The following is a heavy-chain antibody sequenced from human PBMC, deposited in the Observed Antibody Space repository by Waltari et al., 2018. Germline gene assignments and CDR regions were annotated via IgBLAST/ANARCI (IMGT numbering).Heavy chain of an antibody. D-gene: IGHD6-6*01. CDR3: ARDALYSSSSI. CDR2: IYYSGST. CDR1: GGSISRYY. Sequence: QVQLQESGPGLVKPSETLSLTCPVSGGSISRYYWSWIRQPPGKGLEWIGYIYYSGSTNYNPSLKSRVTISVDTSKNQFSLKLSSVTAADTAVYYCARDALYSSSSIWGQGTLVTVSS. J-gene: IGHJ4*02. V-gene: IGHV4-59*01.